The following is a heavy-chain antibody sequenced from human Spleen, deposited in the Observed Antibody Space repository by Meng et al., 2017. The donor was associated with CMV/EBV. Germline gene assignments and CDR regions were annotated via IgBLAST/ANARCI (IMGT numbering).Heavy chain of an antibody. CDR2: ISWNGGST. J-gene: IGHJ4*02. CDR1: GFTFDMYG. D-gene: IGHD3-10*02. V-gene: IGHV3-20*04. CDR3: ARGDVGDDY. Sequence: LSCAASGFTFDMYGMSWVRQAPGKGLEWVSGISWNGGSTGYADSVKGRFTISRDNAKNSLYLQMNSLRAEDTAVYYCARGDVGDDYWGQGTLVTVSS.